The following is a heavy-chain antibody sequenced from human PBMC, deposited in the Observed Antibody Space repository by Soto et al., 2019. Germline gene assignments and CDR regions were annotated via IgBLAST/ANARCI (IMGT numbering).Heavy chain of an antibody. Sequence: QVQLVQSGNEVKKPGASVNVSCKASGYSFTRYGISWVRQAPGQGLEWMGWISGYNGKTKYAQNLQGRVSMTTDTSTSTAYMELRSLGSDDTAVYYCAREGARPYYYYGMDVWGQGTTVTVSS. J-gene: IGHJ6*02. V-gene: IGHV1-18*01. D-gene: IGHD3-16*01. CDR1: GYSFTRYG. CDR2: ISGYNGKT. CDR3: AREGARPYYYYGMDV.